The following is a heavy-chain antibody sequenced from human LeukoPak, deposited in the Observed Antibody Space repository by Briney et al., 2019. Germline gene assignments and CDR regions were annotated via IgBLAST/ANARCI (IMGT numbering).Heavy chain of an antibody. CDR3: ATQYSGSSALFDY. CDR2: FDPEDGET. J-gene: IGHJ4*02. Sequence: GASVKVSCKVSGYTLTELSMHWVRQAPGKGLEWMGGFDPEDGETIHAQKFQGRVTMTEDTSTDTAYMELSSLRSEDTAVYYCATQYSGSSALFDYWGQGTLVTVSS. CDR1: GYTLTELS. D-gene: IGHD1-26*01. V-gene: IGHV1-24*01.